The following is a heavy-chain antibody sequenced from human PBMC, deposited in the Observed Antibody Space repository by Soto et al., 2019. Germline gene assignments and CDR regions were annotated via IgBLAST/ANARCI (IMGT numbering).Heavy chain of an antibody. J-gene: IGHJ2*01. Sequence: QVQLQESGPGLVKPSQTLSLTCTVSGGSISGGVYYWSWIRQPPGKGLEWIGYIFDSGSTYYNPYLKSRVTLSVDTSKNQFSLRLSSVTAADTAVYYCAREIIPLTTDWYFDLWGRGTLVTVSS. CDR3: AREIIPLTTDWYFDL. V-gene: IGHV4-30-4*01. D-gene: IGHD4-17*01. CDR2: IFDSGST. CDR1: GGSISGGVYY.